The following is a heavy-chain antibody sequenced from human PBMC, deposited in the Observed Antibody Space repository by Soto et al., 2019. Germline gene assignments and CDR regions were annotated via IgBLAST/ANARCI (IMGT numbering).Heavy chain of an antibody. CDR3: ARASRGESYDACCPCREY. V-gene: IGHV4-4*07. CDR2: IYPSGRT. CDR1: SGSISNYY. J-gene: IGHJ4*02. Sequence: SETLSLTCTVSSGSISNYYWSRIHKTAGSGLERIGRIYPSGRTNYNPSLNSRVTLSLDTAKNRFSLNLSSLSAADTAAYICARASRGESYDACCPCREYWGQ. D-gene: IGHD3-16*01.